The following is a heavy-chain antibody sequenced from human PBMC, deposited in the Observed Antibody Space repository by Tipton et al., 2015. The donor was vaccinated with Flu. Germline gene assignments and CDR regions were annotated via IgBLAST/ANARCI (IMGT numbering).Heavy chain of an antibody. J-gene: IGHJ4*02. CDR3: ARERDVLLWFGELGYFDY. D-gene: IGHD3-10*01. Sequence: LVQSSQTLSLTCTVSGGSISSGSYYWSWIRQPAGKGLEWIGRIYTSGSTNYNPSLKSRVTISVDTSKNQFSLKLSSVTAADTAVYYCARERDVLLWFGELGYFDYWGQGTLVTVSS. CDR2: IYTSGST. CDR1: GGSISSGSYY. V-gene: IGHV4-61*02.